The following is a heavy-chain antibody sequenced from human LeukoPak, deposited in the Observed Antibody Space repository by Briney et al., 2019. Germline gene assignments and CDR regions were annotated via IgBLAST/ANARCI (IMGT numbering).Heavy chain of an antibody. J-gene: IGHJ4*01. D-gene: IGHD2-21*02. V-gene: IGHV3-30*02. Sequence: GGSLRLSCAASGFMFSNYAMHWVRQAPGQGLEWVAFIRHDGTIKYYGDSVKGRFTISRDNSMNTLYLQLNSLRTDDAAVYYCARGDCSGDCYHPLYYWGQGSLVTVSS. CDR1: GFMFSNYA. CDR3: ARGDCSGDCYHPLYY. CDR2: IRHDGTIK.